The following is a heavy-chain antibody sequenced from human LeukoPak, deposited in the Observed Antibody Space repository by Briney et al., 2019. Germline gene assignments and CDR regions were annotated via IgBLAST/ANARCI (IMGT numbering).Heavy chain of an antibody. Sequence: GASVKVSCKASGGTFSTYAINWVRQAPGQGLELMGGIIPIFDTPNYAQKFQGRVTITADKSTSTAYMELSSLRSEDTAVYFCARGFSGPATPYFDYWGQGTLVTVSS. CDR2: IIPIFDTP. D-gene: IGHD2-15*01. CDR3: ARGFSGPATPYFDY. V-gene: IGHV1-69*06. J-gene: IGHJ4*02. CDR1: GGTFSTYA.